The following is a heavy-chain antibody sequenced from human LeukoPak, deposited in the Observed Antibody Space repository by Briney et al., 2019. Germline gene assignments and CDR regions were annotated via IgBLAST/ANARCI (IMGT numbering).Heavy chain of an antibody. CDR2: ISSSSSYI. D-gene: IGHD6-19*01. CDR3: ARVIAVAGTEDY. Sequence: GRSLRLSCAASGFTFSSYSVSWVRQAPGKGLEWVSSISSSSSYIYYADSVKGRFTISRDNAKNSLYLQMNSLRAEDTAVYYCARVIAVAGTEDYWGQGTLVTVSS. V-gene: IGHV3-21*01. CDR1: GFTFSSYS. J-gene: IGHJ4*02.